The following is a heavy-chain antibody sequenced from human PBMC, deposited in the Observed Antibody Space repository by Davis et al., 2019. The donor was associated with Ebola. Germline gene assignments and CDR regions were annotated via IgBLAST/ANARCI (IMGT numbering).Heavy chain of an antibody. Sequence: SGPTLVKPTQTLTLTCTFSGFSLSTSGVGVGWIRQPPGKALEWLALIDWDDDKDYTTSLKTRLTISKDTSKNQVVLTMTNLDPVDTATYYCARNPYGEPFDYWGQGILVTVSS. V-gene: IGHV2-70*01. J-gene: IGHJ4*02. D-gene: IGHD4-17*01. CDR1: GFSLSTSGVG. CDR2: IDWDDDK. CDR3: ARNPYGEPFDY.